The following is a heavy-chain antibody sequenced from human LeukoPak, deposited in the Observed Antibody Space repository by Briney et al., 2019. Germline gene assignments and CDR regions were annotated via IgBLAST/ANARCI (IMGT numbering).Heavy chain of an antibody. D-gene: IGHD1-26*01. CDR1: GFTFSSYG. Sequence: GGSLRLSCAASGFTFSSYGMHWVRQAPGKGLEWVAVIWYDGSNKYYADSVKGRFTISRDNSKNTLYLQVNSLRAEDTAVYYCAKGGKWDVTPFDYWGQGTLVTVSS. J-gene: IGHJ4*02. CDR2: IWYDGSNK. CDR3: AKGGKWDVTPFDY. V-gene: IGHV3-33*06.